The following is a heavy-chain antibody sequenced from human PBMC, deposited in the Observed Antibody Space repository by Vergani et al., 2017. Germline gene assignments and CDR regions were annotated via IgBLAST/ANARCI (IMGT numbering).Heavy chain of an antibody. D-gene: IGHD3-22*01. Sequence: QVQLQESGPGLVKPSETLSLTCTVSGGSISSYYWSWIRQHPGKGLEWIGYIYYSGSTYYNPSLKSLVTISVDTSKNQFSLKLSSVTAADTAVYYCARGSRPYDRAFDIWGQGTMVTVSS. CDR1: GGSISSYY. CDR2: IYYSGST. V-gene: IGHV4-31*01. CDR3: ARGSRPYDRAFDI. J-gene: IGHJ3*02.